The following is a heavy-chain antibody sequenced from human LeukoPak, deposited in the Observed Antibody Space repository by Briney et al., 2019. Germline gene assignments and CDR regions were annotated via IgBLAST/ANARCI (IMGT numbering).Heavy chain of an antibody. CDR2: IYYSGST. Sequence: KPSETLSLTCAVYGGSFSGYYWSWIRQPPGKGLEWIGYIYYSGSTNYNPSLKSRVTISVDTSKNQFSLKLSSVTAADTAVYYCARDPGDRYYDILTGWFDPWGQGTLVTVSS. CDR3: ARDPGDRYYDILTGWFDP. V-gene: IGHV4-59*12. D-gene: IGHD3-9*01. J-gene: IGHJ5*02. CDR1: GGSFSGYY.